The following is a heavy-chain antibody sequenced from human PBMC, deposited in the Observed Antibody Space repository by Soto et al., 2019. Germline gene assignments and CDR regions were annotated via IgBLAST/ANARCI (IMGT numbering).Heavy chain of an antibody. CDR3: AREVIAAS. V-gene: IGHV3-30-3*01. CDR2: ISYDGSNK. Sequence: QVQLVESGGGVVQPGRSLRLSCAASGFTFSSYAMNWVRQAPGKGLEWVAVISYDGSNKYYADSVKGRFTISRDNSKNTLYLQMNSLRAEDTAVYYCAREVIAASWGQGTMVTVSS. D-gene: IGHD6-6*01. J-gene: IGHJ3*01. CDR1: GFTFSSYA.